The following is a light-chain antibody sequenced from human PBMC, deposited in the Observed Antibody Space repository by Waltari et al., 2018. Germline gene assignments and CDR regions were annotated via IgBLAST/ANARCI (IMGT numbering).Light chain of an antibody. CDR2: EVS. V-gene: IGLV2-14*03. J-gene: IGLJ1*01. CDR3: LSYSTTNSLWRV. CDR1: SSDIGDYNY. Sequence: QSALTQPASVSGSPGQSITISCTGASSDIGDYNYVSWFQQHPGQAPKLIIYEVSDRPSGVSNRFSGSKSGNTASLTISDLRTEDEGDYYCLSYSTTNSLWRVFGSGTKVTV.